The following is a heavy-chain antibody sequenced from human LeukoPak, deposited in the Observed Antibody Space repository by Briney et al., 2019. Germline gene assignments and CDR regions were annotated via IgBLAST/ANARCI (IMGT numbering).Heavy chain of an antibody. CDR3: ARRGYSGYDYLIEN. D-gene: IGHD5-12*01. CDR1: GGSISSYY. CDR2: IYYSGST. Sequence: PSETLSLTCTVSGGSISSYYWSWIRQPPGKGLEWIGYIYYSGSTNYNPSLKSRVTISVDTSKNQFSLKLSSVTAADTAVYYCARRGYSGYDYLIENWGQGTLVTVSS. V-gene: IGHV4-59*01. J-gene: IGHJ4*02.